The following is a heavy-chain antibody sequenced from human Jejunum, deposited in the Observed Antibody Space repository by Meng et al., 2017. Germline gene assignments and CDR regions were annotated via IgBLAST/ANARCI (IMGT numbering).Heavy chain of an antibody. Sequence: RLGRVRGGLVKLGPSLHLSCAASGFTFNDAWINWVRQSPGKGLEWVGTVKAKADGGTTHYAAPVKGRFTISRDESESTLYLQMNSLKTEDTALYYCTTMLAFREGVDFWGQGTLVTVSS. CDR3: TTMLAFREGVDF. CDR1: GFTFNDAW. V-gene: IGHV3-15*01. D-gene: IGHD3-10*02. CDR2: VKAKADGGTT. J-gene: IGHJ4*02.